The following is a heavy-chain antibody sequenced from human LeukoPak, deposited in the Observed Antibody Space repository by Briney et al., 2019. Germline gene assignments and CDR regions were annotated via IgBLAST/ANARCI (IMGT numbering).Heavy chain of an antibody. V-gene: IGHV4-61*02. J-gene: IGHJ4*02. CDR3: AIQGALEMATIKKGVFDY. CDR2: IYTSGST. Sequence: SETLSLTCTVSGGSISSGSYYWSWIRQPAGKGLEWIGCIYTSGSTNYNPSLKSRVTISVDTSKNQFSLKLSSVTAADTAVYYCAIQGALEMATIKKGVFDYWGQGTLVTVSS. CDR1: GGSISSGSYY. D-gene: IGHD5-24*01.